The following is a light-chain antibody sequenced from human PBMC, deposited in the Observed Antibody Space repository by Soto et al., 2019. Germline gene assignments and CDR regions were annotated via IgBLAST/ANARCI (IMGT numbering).Light chain of an antibody. CDR1: QDISNY. CDR2: DAS. V-gene: IGKV1-33*01. CDR3: QQYDNLPYT. J-gene: IGKJ2*01. Sequence: DIQMTQSPSSLYASVGDRVTITCQASQDISNYLNWYQQKPGKAPKLLIYDASNLETGVPSRFSGSGSRTDFTFTISSLQPEDIATYYCQQYDNLPYTFGQGTKLEIK.